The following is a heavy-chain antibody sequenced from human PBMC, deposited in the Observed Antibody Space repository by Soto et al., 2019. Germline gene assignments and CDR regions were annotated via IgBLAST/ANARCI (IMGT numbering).Heavy chain of an antibody. CDR1: GFTFSSYW. CDR2: IKQDGSEK. J-gene: IGHJ5*02. V-gene: IGHV3-7*03. CDR3: ARHSGYSYGMALDP. D-gene: IGHD5-18*01. Sequence: EVQLVESGGGLVQPGGSLRLSCAASGFTFSSYWMSWVRQAPGKGLEWVANIKQDGSEKYYVDSVKGRFTISRDNAKNSLYLQMNSLRAEDTAVYYCARHSGYSYGMALDPWGQGTLVTVSA.